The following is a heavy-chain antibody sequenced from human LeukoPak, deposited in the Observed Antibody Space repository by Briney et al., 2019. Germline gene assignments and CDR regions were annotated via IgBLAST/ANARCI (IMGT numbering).Heavy chain of an antibody. CDR1: GFTFSSYS. D-gene: IGHD1-26*01. Sequence: GGSLRLSCAASGFTFSSYSMNWVRQAPGKGLEWVSYIGSSAGIIYYADPVKGRFTISRDSAKNSLFLQMNSLRAEDTAVYYCARGSGSYSFNLLGFDPWGQGTLVTVSS. CDR3: ARGSGSYSFNLLGFDP. V-gene: IGHV3-48*01. J-gene: IGHJ5*02. CDR2: IGSSAGII.